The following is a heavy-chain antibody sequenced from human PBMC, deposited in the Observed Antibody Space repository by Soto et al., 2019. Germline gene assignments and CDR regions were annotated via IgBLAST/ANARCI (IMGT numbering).Heavy chain of an antibody. D-gene: IGHD3-10*01. J-gene: IGHJ4*02. Sequence: SETLSLTCTVSGGSISSYYWSWIRQPPGKGLEWIGYIYYSGSTNYNPSLKSRVTISVDTSKNQFSLKLSSVTAADTAVYYCARARRFGELPPAFDYCGQGTLVTVSS. CDR1: GGSISSYY. CDR2: IYYSGST. V-gene: IGHV4-59*01. CDR3: ARARRFGELPPAFDY.